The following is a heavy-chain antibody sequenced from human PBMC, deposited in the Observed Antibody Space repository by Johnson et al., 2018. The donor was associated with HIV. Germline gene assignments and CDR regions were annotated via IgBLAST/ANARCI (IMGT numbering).Heavy chain of an antibody. CDR2: INWNSNDI. CDR1: GFTFDDYG. D-gene: IGHD2/OR15-2a*01. V-gene: IGHV3-20*04. CDR3: AKSLFSISCPYDAFDM. J-gene: IGHJ3*02. Sequence: VQLVESGGGVVRPGGSLRLSCAASGFTFDDYGMSWVRQAPGKGLEWVSGINWNSNDIGYAESVKVRFTISRDNSKNTLYLHMNSLRAEDTAVYYCAKSLFSISCPYDAFDMWGQGTMVTVS.